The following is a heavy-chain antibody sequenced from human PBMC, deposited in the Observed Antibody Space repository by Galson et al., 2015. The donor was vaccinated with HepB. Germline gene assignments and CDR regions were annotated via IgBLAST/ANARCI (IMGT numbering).Heavy chain of an antibody. V-gene: IGHV7-4-1*02. D-gene: IGHD3-3*01. Sequence: SVKVSCKASGYTFTDYVVNWVRQAPGQGLEWMGWMNTNTGKPTYAPGFAGRFVFSLDTSVTTAYLQISSLETDDTAVYYCARSPLRFLDWLPYYDYYYMDVWGEVTTATVSS. CDR1: GYTFTDYV. CDR3: ARSPLRFLDWLPYYDYYYMDV. J-gene: IGHJ6*03. CDR2: MNTNTGKP.